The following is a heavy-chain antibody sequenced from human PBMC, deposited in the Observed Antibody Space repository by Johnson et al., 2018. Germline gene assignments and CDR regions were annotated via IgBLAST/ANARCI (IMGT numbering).Heavy chain of an antibody. Sequence: VQLVESGGALVQPGGSLRLSCVVSGFTFINYVMNWVRQAPGRGLEWISVISESGDTTYYADSVKGRFTVSRDDSQKTLFLQMSGLRAEDTAVYYWATGHYPDVRTYSQHWGQGTLVTVSS. V-gene: IGHV3-23*04. D-gene: IGHD3-16*01. CDR1: GFTFINYV. J-gene: IGHJ1*01. CDR3: ATGHYPDVRTYSQH. CDR2: ISESGDTT.